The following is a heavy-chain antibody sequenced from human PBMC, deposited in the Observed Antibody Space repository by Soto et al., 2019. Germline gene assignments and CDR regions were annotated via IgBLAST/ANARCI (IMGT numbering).Heavy chain of an antibody. CDR1: GGSIRSYY. CDR3: ARAFVDRVPADV. J-gene: IGHJ6*04. V-gene: IGHV4-59*01. CDR2: IHYSGGA. Sequence: QVQLQESGPGLVKPSETLSLNCTVSGGSIRSYYWSWIRQPPGKGLEWIGNIHYSGGANYNPSLKSRVTILADMANREFSLKLTSVTAADTSVYYCARAFVDRVPADVWGKGTTVTVSS. D-gene: IGHD3-10*01.